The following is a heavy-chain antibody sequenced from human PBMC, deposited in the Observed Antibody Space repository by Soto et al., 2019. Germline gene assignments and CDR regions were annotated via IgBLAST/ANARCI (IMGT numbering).Heavy chain of an antibody. V-gene: IGHV1-18*01. Sequence: GASXKVSCKASXXXXXSXXXXXXXXXXGQGLEWMGCISAYNGNTNYAQKLQGRVTMTTDTSTSTAYMELRSLRSDDTSVYYCARDLATVTNDSFDIWGQGTM. CDR2: ISAYNGNT. J-gene: IGHJ3*02. D-gene: IGHD4-17*01. CDR1: XXXXXSXX. CDR3: ARDLATVTNDSFDI.